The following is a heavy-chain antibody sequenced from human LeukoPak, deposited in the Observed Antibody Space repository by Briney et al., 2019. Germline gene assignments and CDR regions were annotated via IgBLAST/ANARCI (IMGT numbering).Heavy chain of an antibody. Sequence: SETLSLTCAVSGGSISSNWWSWIRQPPGKGLEWIGEINHSGSTNYNPSLRSRVTISVDTSKNQFSLKLSSVTAADTAVYYCARGLKRITMNWFDPWGQGTLVTVSS. D-gene: IGHD3-10*01. CDR2: INHSGST. CDR1: GGSISSNW. CDR3: ARGLKRITMNWFDP. J-gene: IGHJ5*02. V-gene: IGHV4-34*01.